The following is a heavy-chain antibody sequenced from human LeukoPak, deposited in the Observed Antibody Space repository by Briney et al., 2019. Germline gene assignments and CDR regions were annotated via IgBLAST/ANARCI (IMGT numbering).Heavy chain of an antibody. J-gene: IGHJ4*02. CDR3: ARDYAGSPDY. CDR1: GFTFSTYW. D-gene: IGHD3-10*01. Sequence: GGSLRLSCTASGFTFSTYWINWVRQSPGKGLVWVALINGDGSTTTHADSVKGRFTISRDNAKNTAYLQMNSLRDEVTAVYFCARDYAGSPDYWGQGTLVTVSA. CDR2: INGDGSTT. V-gene: IGHV3-74*03.